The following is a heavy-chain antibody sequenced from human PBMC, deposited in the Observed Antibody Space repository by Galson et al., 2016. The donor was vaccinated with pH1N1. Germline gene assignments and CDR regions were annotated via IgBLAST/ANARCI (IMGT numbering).Heavy chain of an antibody. CDR1: GFSLDTSGVG. CDR3: AHRRSPYVDFCGGPNWFDS. J-gene: IGHJ5*01. Sequence: PALVKPTQTLTLTCTVSGFSLDTSGVGVGWIRQPPGKALEWLGDICWNDEKRYSPSLRNSLTITKDASKNQVVPTMTNVDPVDTATYFCAHRRSPYVDFCGGPNWFDSWSQGTLVIVSS. V-gene: IGHV2-5*01. CDR2: ICWNDEK. D-gene: IGHD3-3*01.